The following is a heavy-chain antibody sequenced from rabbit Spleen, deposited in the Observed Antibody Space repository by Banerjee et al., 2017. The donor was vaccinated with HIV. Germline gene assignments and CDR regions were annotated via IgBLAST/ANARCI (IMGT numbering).Heavy chain of an antibody. V-gene: IGHV1S40*01. J-gene: IGHJ4*01. CDR1: GVSFNDKDV. Sequence: QSLEESGGDLVKPGASLTLTCTASGVSFNDKDVMCWVRQAPGKGLEWITCINAVTGRPVYASWAKGRFTISKTSSTTVTLQMTSLTAADTATYFCARDLVAVIGWNFNLWGPGTLVTVS. CDR3: ARDLVAVIGWNFNL. CDR2: INAVTGRP. D-gene: IGHD1-1*01.